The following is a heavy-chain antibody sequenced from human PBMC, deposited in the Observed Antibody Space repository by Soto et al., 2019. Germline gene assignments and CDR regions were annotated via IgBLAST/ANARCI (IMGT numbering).Heavy chain of an antibody. J-gene: IGHJ6*02. Sequence: QVQLVQSGAEVRKPGASVKVSCKASGYTFSTSGMSWLRQAPGQGLEWMGWISTYNGDTNDAPKXQXXXPXXSDTSTSTVYMELRSLRSDDTAVYYCARAGAAPYYYYGMDVWGQGTRVTVSS. CDR3: ARAGAAPYYYYGMDV. D-gene: IGHD2-15*01. CDR1: GYTFSTSG. CDR2: ISTYNGDT. V-gene: IGHV1-18*01.